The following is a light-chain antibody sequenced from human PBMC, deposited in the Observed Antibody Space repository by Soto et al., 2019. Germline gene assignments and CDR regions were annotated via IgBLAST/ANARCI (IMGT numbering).Light chain of an antibody. J-gene: IGKJ1*01. CDR2: VAS. CDR3: QEADGFPWR. CDR1: QGITNG. V-gene: IGKV1-12*02. Sequence: DIQLTQSPSSVSASVGDRVTITCRASQGITNGLAWYQQKPGKAPKPLIYVASSLQSGVPSRFSGGGSGTEFILTITGLQTEDFATYFCQEADGFPWRFGHGTKVDIK.